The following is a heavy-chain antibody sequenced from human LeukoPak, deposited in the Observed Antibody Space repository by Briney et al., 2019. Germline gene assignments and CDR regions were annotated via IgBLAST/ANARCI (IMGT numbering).Heavy chain of an antibody. CDR3: ARVGYDSSGYSYLYDY. Sequence: GGSLRLSCAASGFTFSSYWMHWVRQTPGKGLVWISRINSDGSSTSYADSVKGRFTISRDNAKNTLYLQMNSLRAEDTAVYYCARVGYDSSGYSYLYDYWGQGTLVTVSS. D-gene: IGHD3-22*01. CDR2: INSDGSST. J-gene: IGHJ4*02. CDR1: GFTFSSYW. V-gene: IGHV3-74*01.